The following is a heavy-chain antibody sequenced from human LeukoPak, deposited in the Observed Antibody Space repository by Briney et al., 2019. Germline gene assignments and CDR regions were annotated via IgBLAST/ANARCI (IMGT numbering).Heavy chain of an antibody. D-gene: IGHD3-9*01. CDR3: AKDLAPRDYDILTGYYRDAFDI. V-gene: IGHV3-30*18. CDR2: ISYDGSNK. CDR1: GSTFSSYG. Sequence: GRSLRLSCAASGSTFSSYGMHWVRQAPGKGLEWVAVISYDGSNKYYADSVKGRFTISRDNSKNTLYLQMNSLRAEDTAVYYCAKDLAPRDYDILTGYYRDAFDIWGQGTMVTVSS. J-gene: IGHJ3*02.